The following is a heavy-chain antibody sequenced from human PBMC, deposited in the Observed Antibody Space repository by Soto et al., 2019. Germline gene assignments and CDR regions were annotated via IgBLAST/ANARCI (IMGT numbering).Heavy chain of an antibody. D-gene: IGHD3-10*01. CDR1: GGSISSYY. V-gene: IGHV4-4*07. CDR2: IYTSGST. J-gene: IGHJ4*02. CDR3: ARDLPYGSGSYYSFDY. Sequence: KPSETLSLTCTVSGGSISSYYWSWIRQPAGKGLEWIGRIYTSGSTNYNPSLKSRVTMSVDTSKNQFSLKLSSVTAADTAVYYCARDLPYGSGSYYSFDYWGQGTLVTVSS.